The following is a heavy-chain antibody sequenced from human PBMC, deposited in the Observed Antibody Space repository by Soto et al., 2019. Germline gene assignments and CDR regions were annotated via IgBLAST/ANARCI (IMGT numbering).Heavy chain of an antibody. CDR3: ARAVPALLWFGESANWFDP. CDR2: IYYSGST. Sequence: SETLSLTCTVSGGSISRGDYYWSWIRQPPGKGLEWIGYIYYSGSTYYNPSLKSRVTISVDTSKNQFSLKLSSVTAADTAVYYCARAVPALLWFGESANWFDPWGQGTLVTVSS. V-gene: IGHV4-30-4*01. J-gene: IGHJ5*02. CDR1: GGSISRGDYY. D-gene: IGHD3-10*01.